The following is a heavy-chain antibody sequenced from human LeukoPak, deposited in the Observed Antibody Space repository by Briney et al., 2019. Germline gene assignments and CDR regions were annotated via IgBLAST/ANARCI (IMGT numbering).Heavy chain of an antibody. V-gene: IGHV1-2*06. D-gene: IGHD6-19*01. J-gene: IGHJ5*02. CDR1: GYTFTGYY. Sequence: ASVKVTCKASGYTFTGYYMHWVRHAPGPGLELMGRINPNSGGTNYAHKFQVRVTMTMATSLSTAYMELNRLRSDDSAVKYCAREDSSGWYSNRFDPWGQGTLVTVSS. CDR2: INPNSGGT. CDR3: AREDSSGWYSNRFDP.